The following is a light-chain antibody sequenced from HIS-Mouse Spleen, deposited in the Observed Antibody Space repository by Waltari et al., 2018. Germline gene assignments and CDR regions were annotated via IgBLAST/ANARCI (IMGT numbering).Light chain of an antibody. V-gene: IGKV1-5*03. J-gene: IGKJ2*01. CDR2: KAA. CDR1: QSISSW. CDR3: KQYNSYYT. Sequence: DIQMTQSPSTLSASVGDRVTIPCRASQSISSWLAWYQKKPGKAPKLLIYKAASLESGGPSRFSGSGSGTEVTLTISSLQPDDFATYYCKQYNSYYTFGQGTKLEIK.